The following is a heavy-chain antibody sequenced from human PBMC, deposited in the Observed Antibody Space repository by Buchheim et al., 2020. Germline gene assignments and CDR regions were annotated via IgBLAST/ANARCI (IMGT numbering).Heavy chain of an antibody. J-gene: IGHJ4*02. CDR2: IYYSGST. V-gene: IGHV4-59*01. Sequence: QVQLQESGPGLVRPSETLSLTCTVSGGSISTYYWSWIRQPPGKGLEWIGCIYYSGSTNYNPSLKSRVTISVDTPKTQFSLKLSSVTAADTALYYCARVYGDNKNPYYFDYWGQGTL. CDR3: ARVYGDNKNPYYFDY. D-gene: IGHD4-23*01. CDR1: GGSISTYY.